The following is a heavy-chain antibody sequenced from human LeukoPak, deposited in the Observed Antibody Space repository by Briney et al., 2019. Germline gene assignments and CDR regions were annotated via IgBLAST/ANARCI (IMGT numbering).Heavy chain of an antibody. J-gene: IGHJ4*02. V-gene: IGHV3-23*01. Sequence: PGGSLRLSCAASGFTFSSYAMSWVRQAPGKGLEWVSAISSSGSTIYYADSVKGRFTISRDNAKNSLYLQMNSLRAEDTAVYYCAKVTLIVVVITWGQGTLVTVSS. CDR1: GFTFSSYA. CDR2: ISSSGSTI. D-gene: IGHD3-22*01. CDR3: AKVTLIVVVIT.